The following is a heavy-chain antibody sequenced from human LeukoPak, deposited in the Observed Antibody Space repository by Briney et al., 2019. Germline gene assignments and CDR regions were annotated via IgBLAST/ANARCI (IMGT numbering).Heavy chain of an antibody. V-gene: IGHV3-23*01. CDR3: AKGKQLDPDAFDI. CDR2: ISGSGGST. CDR1: GFTFSSYG. J-gene: IGHJ3*02. Sequence: GGSLRLSCAASGFTFSSYGMSWVRQAPGKGLEWVSAISGSGGSTYYADSVKGRFTISRDNSKNTLYLQMNSLRAEDTAVYYCAKGKQLDPDAFDIWGQGTMVTVSS. D-gene: IGHD6-13*01.